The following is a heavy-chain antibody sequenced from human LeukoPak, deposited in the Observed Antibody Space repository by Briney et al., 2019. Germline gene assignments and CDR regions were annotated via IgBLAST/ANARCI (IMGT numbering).Heavy chain of an antibody. V-gene: IGHV5-51*01. CDR2: IYPGDSDT. CDR1: GYSFTSYW. CDR3: ARLLLYCSGGSCYGGYFDY. J-gene: IGHJ4*02. Sequence: GESLKISCKGSGYSFTSYWIGWVRQMPGKGLEWMGIIYPGDSDTRYSPSFQGQVTISADKSISTAYLQWSSLKASDTAMYYCARLLLYCSGGSCYGGYFDYWGQGTLVTVSS. D-gene: IGHD2-15*01.